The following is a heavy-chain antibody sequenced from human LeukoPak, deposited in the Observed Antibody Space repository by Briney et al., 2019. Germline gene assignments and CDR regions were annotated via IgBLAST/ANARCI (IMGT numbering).Heavy chain of an antibody. D-gene: IGHD6-19*01. V-gene: IGHV3-23*01. Sequence: GGSLRLSCVASGFTFTKCAMSWIRQAPGKGLEWVAIITATGDTAYYADSVKGRFTISRDNSRNTAYMQMDSLRAEDTAIYYCAGDRNSDWYSPLDYWGQGSQVTVSP. CDR3: AGDRNSDWYSPLDY. CDR2: ITATGDTA. CDR1: GFTFTKCA. J-gene: IGHJ4*02.